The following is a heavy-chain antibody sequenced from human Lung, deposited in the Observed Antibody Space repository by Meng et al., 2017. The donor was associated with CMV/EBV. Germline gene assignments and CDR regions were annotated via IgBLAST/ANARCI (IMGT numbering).Heavy chain of an antibody. V-gene: IGHV3-30*02. Sequence: QGEVGEFGGGVGQPGASLRVSCSAFGFTFSSYGMSWVRQAPGKGLEWVAFIRNDESDKNYGDSVKGRFTISRDTSKNTVDLEMNSLRTEDTAVYYCAKDDPVFHYWGQGTLVTVSS. CDR3: AKDDPVFHY. CDR2: IRNDESDK. J-gene: IGHJ4*02. CDR1: GFTFSSYG.